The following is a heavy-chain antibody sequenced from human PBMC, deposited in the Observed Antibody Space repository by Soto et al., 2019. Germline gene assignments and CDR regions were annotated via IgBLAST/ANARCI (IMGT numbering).Heavy chain of an antibody. Sequence: QVQLVESGGGMVQPGRSLRLSCAASGFTFSSYGMHWVRQAPGKGLEWVAVISYDGSNKYYADSVKGRFTISRDNSKNTLYLQMNSLRAEDTAVYYCAKDGIRTEWLLLGYWGQGTLVTVSS. J-gene: IGHJ4*02. CDR3: AKDGIRTEWLLLGY. D-gene: IGHD3-22*01. CDR2: ISYDGSNK. CDR1: GFTFSSYG. V-gene: IGHV3-30*18.